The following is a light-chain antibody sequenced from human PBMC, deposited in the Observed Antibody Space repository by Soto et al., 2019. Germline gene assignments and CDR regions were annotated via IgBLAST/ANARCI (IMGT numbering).Light chain of an antibody. CDR2: GAS. V-gene: IGKV3-15*01. CDR3: QQYNNWPLT. J-gene: IGKJ4*01. Sequence: EIAMTQSPATLSVSPGERATLSCRASQSVNSNLAWYQQKPGQAPRLLIYGASTRATGIPARFSGSGSGTEFTVTISRLQSEDLAVYYCQQYNNWPLTFGGGTKVEIK. CDR1: QSVNSN.